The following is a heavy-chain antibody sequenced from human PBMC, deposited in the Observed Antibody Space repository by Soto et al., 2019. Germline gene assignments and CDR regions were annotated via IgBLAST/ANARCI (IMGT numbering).Heavy chain of an antibody. D-gene: IGHD5-18*01. Sequence: QVQLVQSGAEVKKPGSSVKVSCKASGGTFSSYAISWVRQAPGQGLEWMGGIIPIFGTANYAQKFQGRVTIXXDXSXXTAYMELSSLRSEDTAVYYCARNTARARWNNWFDPWGQGTLVTVSS. CDR2: IIPIFGTA. V-gene: IGHV1-69*12. CDR1: GGTFSSYA. CDR3: ARNTARARWNNWFDP. J-gene: IGHJ5*02.